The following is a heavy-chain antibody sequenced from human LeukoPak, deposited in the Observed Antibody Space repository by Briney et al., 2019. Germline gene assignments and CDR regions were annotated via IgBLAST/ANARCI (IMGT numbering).Heavy chain of an antibody. CDR1: GGSTSSYY. CDR2: IYYSGSI. CDR3: ARSRGYSYGTTFLDY. V-gene: IGHV4-59*08. Sequence: SETLSLTCTVSGGSTSSYYWSWIRQPPGKGLEWIGYIYYSGSINYNPSLKSRVTISVDTSKNQFSLKLSSVTAADTAVYYCARSRGYSYGTTFLDYWGQGTLVTVSS. J-gene: IGHJ4*02. D-gene: IGHD5-18*01.